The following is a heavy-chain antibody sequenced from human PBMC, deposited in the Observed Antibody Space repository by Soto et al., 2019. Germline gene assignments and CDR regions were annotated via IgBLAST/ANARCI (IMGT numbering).Heavy chain of an antibody. CDR1: GFTVSSNY. CDR2: IYGGGRT. J-gene: IGHJ2*01. CDR3: CGPSTVTINWFFDL. Sequence: EVQLVESGGGLVQPGGSLRLSCAASGFTVSSNYMSWVRQAPGKGLEWVSIIYGGGRTNYAYSVKSRFTVSRDNYKNTLYLQMNSLRAEDTAMYYCCGPSTVTINWFFDLWGRGTLVTVSS. D-gene: IGHD4-17*01. V-gene: IGHV3-66*01.